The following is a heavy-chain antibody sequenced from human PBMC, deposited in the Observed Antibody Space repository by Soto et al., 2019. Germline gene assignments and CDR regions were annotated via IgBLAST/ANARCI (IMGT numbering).Heavy chain of an antibody. J-gene: IGHJ5*02. V-gene: IGHV3-30*03. Sequence: QVQLADSGGGVVQPGRSLRLSCAASGFMFSLYDMHWVRQAPGKGLEWVSVIFSDGSKKYYADSVKDRFTISRDNSKNTLYLQMDSLTPEDTAVYYCGRDDLDVKGGARVVGTGPVGDLWGRGTLVTVSS. D-gene: IGHD2-21*02. CDR3: GRDDLDVKGGARVVGTGPVGDL. CDR1: GFMFSLYD. CDR2: IFSDGSKK.